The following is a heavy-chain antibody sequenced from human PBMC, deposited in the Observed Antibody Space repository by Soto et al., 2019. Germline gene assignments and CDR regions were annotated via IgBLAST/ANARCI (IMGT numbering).Heavy chain of an antibody. Sequence: QVQLVESGGGVVQPGRSLRLSCAASGFTFSNYGMHWVRQAPGKGLEWVAVIWYDGSNRYYGDSVKGRFTISRDNSKNTLYLHMNRLSGEDTAVYYCARGDAQEGDVLSWFGELSWFDPWGQGTLVTVSS. CDR3: ARGDAQEGDVLSWFGELSWFDP. J-gene: IGHJ5*02. CDR2: IWYDGSNR. D-gene: IGHD3-10*01. V-gene: IGHV3-33*01. CDR1: GFTFSNYG.